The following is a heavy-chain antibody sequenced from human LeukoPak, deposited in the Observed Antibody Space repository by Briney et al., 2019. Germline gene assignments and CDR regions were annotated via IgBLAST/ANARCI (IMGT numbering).Heavy chain of an antibody. CDR2: ISWNSGSI. Sequence: GGCLRLSCAASGFTFGDYAMHWVRQAPGKGLEWVSGISWNSGSIGYADSVKGRFTISRDNAKNSLYLQMNSLRAEDTALYYCAGAVVTDAFDIWGQGTMVTVSS. CDR3: AGAVVTDAFDI. D-gene: IGHD4-23*01. J-gene: IGHJ3*02. V-gene: IGHV3-9*01. CDR1: GFTFGDYA.